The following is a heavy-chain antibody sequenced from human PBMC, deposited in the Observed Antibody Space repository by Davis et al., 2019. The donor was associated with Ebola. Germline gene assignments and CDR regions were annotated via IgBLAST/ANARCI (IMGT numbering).Heavy chain of an antibody. Sequence: GESLKISCLGSGFTFSMFGMNWVRQAPGKGPEWVASISYDGSEKLSADAVKGRFTISRDNSKNTLYLQMNSLKTEDTAVYYCTIDGDYAALDYWGQGTLVTVSS. J-gene: IGHJ4*02. CDR2: ISYDGSEK. D-gene: IGHD4-17*01. CDR1: GFTFSMFG. CDR3: TIDGDYAALDY. V-gene: IGHV3-30*03.